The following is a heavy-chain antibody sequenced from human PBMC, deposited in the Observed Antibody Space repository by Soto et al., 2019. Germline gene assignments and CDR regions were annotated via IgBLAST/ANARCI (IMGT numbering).Heavy chain of an antibody. CDR2: IWYDASNK. Sequence: GGSLRLSCAASGFTFDDYTMHWVRQAPGKGLEWVAVIWYDASNKYYADSVKGRFTISRDNSKNTLYLQMNSLRAEDTAVYYCARDGGGYYYDSSGPPMGVDYWGQGTLVTVSS. D-gene: IGHD3-22*01. CDR1: GFTFDDYT. J-gene: IGHJ4*02. V-gene: IGHV3-33*08. CDR3: ARDGGGYYYDSSGPPMGVDY.